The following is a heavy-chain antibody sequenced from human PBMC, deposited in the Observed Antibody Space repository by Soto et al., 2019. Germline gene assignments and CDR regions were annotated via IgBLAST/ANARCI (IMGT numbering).Heavy chain of an antibody. CDR3: ASSSGYSFIDHY. J-gene: IGHJ4*02. D-gene: IGHD3-22*01. CDR1: GYTFTSYA. Sequence: QVQLVQSGAEEKKPGASVQVSCKASGYTFTSYAMHWLRQAPGQRLEWMRWINAGNGNTKYSQKFQGRVTITRDTAASTAYMELSRLRSEDTAVYYCASSSGYSFIDHYWGQGTLVTVSS. CDR2: INAGNGNT. V-gene: IGHV1-3*05.